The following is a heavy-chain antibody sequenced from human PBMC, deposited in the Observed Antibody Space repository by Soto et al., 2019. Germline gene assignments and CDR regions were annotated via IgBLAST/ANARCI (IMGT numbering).Heavy chain of an antibody. J-gene: IGHJ6*03. V-gene: IGHV1-8*01. CDR3: ARSSVVVPAAAPYYYYYYMDV. CDR2: MNPNSGNT. CDR1: GYTFTSYD. Sequence: ASVKVSCKASGYTFTSYDINWVRQATGQGLEWMGWMNPNSGNTGYAQKFQGGVTMTRNTSISTAYMELSSLRSEDTAVYYCARSSVVVPAAAPYYYYYYMDVWGKGTTVTVSS. D-gene: IGHD2-2*01.